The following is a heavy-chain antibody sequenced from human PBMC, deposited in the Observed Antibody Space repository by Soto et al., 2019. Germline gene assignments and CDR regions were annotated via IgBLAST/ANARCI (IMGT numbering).Heavy chain of an antibody. CDR1: GYGLRGNY. D-gene: IGHD3-22*01. J-gene: IGHJ6*02. CDR3: ARDLIVDGPDNYAMDV. V-gene: IGHV1-2*02. CDR2: INPNSSGT. Sequence: ASVKISCKASGYGLRGNYILWVRQTPGQGLEWMGWINPNSSGTAYAQKFQGRVTMTRDTSLTTVYMQLNRLTSDDSAVYYCARDLIVDGPDNYAMDVWGQGTTVTVSS.